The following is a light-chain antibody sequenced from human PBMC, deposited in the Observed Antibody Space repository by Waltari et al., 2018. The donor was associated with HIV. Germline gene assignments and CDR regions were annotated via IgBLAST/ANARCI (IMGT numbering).Light chain of an antibody. J-gene: IGKJ4*01. CDR1: QSVSTN. CDR2: GAS. V-gene: IGKV3-15*01. Sequence: VSPGARATLSCRASQSVSTNLAWYQQKPGQAPRLLIYGASTRATGIPARFSGSGSGTDFTLTISSLQSEDSVTYYCQQYNNWPLAFGGGTKVEIK. CDR3: QQYNNWPLA.